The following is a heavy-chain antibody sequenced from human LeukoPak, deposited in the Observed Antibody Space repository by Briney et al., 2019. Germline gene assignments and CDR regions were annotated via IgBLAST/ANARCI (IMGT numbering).Heavy chain of an antibody. CDR2: ISWDGGST. D-gene: IGHD1-1*01. Sequence: GGSLRLSCAASGFTFDDYTMHWVRHAPGKGLEWVSLISWDGGSTYYADSVKGRFTISRDNSKNSLYLQMNSLRTEDTALYYCAKGRTTGTTPTEFDYWGQGTLVTVSS. J-gene: IGHJ4*02. CDR1: GFTFDDYT. V-gene: IGHV3-43*01. CDR3: AKGRTTGTTPTEFDY.